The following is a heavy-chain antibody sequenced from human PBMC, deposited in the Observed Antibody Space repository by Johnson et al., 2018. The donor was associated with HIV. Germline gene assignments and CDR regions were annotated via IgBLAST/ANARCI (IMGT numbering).Heavy chain of an antibody. V-gene: IGHV3-33*06. CDR1: GFTFSSYA. CDR3: AKDLFTEREDDVFDI. CDR2: IWYDGRNK. J-gene: IGHJ3*02. Sequence: QEKLVESGGGLVQPGGSLRLSCAASGFTFSSYAMSWVRQAPGTGLEWVAVIWYDGRNKYYADSVTGRFTISRDNSKNTLYLQMNSLRAEDTAVYYCAKDLFTEREDDVFDIWGQGTMVTVSS. D-gene: IGHD1-26*01.